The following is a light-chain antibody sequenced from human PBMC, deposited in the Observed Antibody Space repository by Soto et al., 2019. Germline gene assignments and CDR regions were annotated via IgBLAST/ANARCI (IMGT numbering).Light chain of an antibody. Sequence: QSALTQPASVSGSPGQSIAISCTGTSSDVGIYNYVSWYQQHPGKVPKLIIYEVTNRPSGVSNRFSGSKSGNTASLIISGLQAEDEADYYCCSKTSSITYVFGSGTKLTVL. CDR1: SSDVGIYNY. J-gene: IGLJ1*01. V-gene: IGLV2-14*01. CDR2: EVT. CDR3: CSKTSSITYV.